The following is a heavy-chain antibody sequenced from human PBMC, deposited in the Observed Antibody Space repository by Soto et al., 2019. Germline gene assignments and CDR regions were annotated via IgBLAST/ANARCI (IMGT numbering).Heavy chain of an antibody. V-gene: IGHV6-1*01. CDR1: GDSVSSNGGA. CDR2: TYYRSKWYN. J-gene: IGHJ6*02. CDR3: ARDHLRWFARPYYYGMDV. Sequence: PSQTLSLTCAISGDSVSSNGGAWNWIRQSPSRGLEWLGRTYYRSKWYNDYAVSVKSRITINPDTSKNQFSLQLNSVTPEDTAVYYCARDHLRWFARPYYYGMDVWGQGTTVTVSS. D-gene: IGHD4-17*01.